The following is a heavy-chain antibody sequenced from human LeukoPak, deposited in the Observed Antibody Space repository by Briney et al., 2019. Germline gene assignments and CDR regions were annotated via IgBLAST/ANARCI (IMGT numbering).Heavy chain of an antibody. V-gene: IGHV1-2*02. CDR1: GYTFSDYY. CDR3: ARARVVLRYIGESMDV. CDR2: MNPTRGGT. J-gene: IGHJ6*02. D-gene: IGHD3-9*01. Sequence: GASVKVSCKASGYTFSDYYIHWVRQAPGQGPEWMGWMNPTRGGTKFAQKFQDRVTMTRDTSISTAYMDLTRLKPDDTAVYYCARARVVLRYIGESMDVWGQGTTVTVPS.